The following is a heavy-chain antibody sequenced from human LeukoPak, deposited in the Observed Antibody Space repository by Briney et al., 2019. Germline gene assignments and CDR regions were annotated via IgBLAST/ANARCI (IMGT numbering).Heavy chain of an antibody. D-gene: IGHD4-17*01. CDR2: ISSTSSYT. CDR1: GFTFSSYS. Sequence: GGSLRLSCAASGFTFSSYSMNWVRQAPGKGLEWVSSISSTSSYTYYADSMKGRFTISRDNSKNTLYLQMNSLRAEDTAVYYCAKDRGDYTDWFDPWGQGTLVTVSS. J-gene: IGHJ5*02. V-gene: IGHV3-21*01. CDR3: AKDRGDYTDWFDP.